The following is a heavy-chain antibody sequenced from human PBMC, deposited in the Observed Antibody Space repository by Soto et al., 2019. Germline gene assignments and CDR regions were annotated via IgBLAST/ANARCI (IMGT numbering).Heavy chain of an antibody. D-gene: IGHD3-3*01. CDR2: IKQDGSEK. Sequence: EVQLVESGGGLVQPGGSLRLSCAASGFTFSSYWMSWVRQAPGKGLEWVANIKQDGSEKYYVDSVKGRFTISRDNAKNSLYLQMNSLRAEDTAVYSCARKPYDFWSGYYTGGNYYGMDVWGQGTTVTVSS. J-gene: IGHJ6*02. CDR3: ARKPYDFWSGYYTGGNYYGMDV. CDR1: GFTFSSYW. V-gene: IGHV3-7*05.